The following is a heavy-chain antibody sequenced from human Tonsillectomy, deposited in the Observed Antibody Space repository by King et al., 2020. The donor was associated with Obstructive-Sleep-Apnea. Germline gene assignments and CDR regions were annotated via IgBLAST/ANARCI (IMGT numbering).Heavy chain of an antibody. D-gene: IGHD4-17*01. V-gene: IGHV3-30*04. CDR2: ISSYASEK. CDR1: GFTFSSYA. J-gene: IGHJ6*02. CDR3: ARDNYGDYELFSGMDV. Sequence: VQLVESGGGVVQPGRSLRLSCAASGFTFSSYAMLWVRQAPGKGLEWVAVISSYASEKYYADSVKGRFTISRENSKNTLYLQMNSLRTQDTAVYYCARDNYGDYELFSGMDVWGQGTTVTVSS.